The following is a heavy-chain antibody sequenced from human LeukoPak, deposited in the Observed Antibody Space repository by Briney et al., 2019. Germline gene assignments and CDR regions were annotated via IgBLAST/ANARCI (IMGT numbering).Heavy chain of an antibody. Sequence: PGGSLRLSCAASGFTFSSYSMNWVRQAPGKGLEWVSSISSSSSNYIYYADSVKGRFTISRDNAKNSLYLQMNSLRAEDTAVYYCARGGVEYSYGHRDYWGQGTLVTVSS. D-gene: IGHD5-18*01. V-gene: IGHV3-21*01. CDR3: ARGGVEYSYGHRDY. CDR2: ISSSSSNYI. CDR1: GFTFSSYS. J-gene: IGHJ4*02.